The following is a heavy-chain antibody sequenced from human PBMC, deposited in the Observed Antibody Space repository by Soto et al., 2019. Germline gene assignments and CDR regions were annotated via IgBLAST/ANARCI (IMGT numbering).Heavy chain of an antibody. D-gene: IGHD6-19*01. CDR3: ARGTLYSSGWPNWFDP. CDR2: ISYDGSNK. CDR1: GFTFSSYA. V-gene: IGHV3-30-3*01. J-gene: IGHJ5*02. Sequence: RRLSCAASGFTFSSYAMHWVRQAPGKGLEWVAVISYDGSNKYYADSVKGRFTISRDNSKNTLYLQMNSLRAEDTAVYYCARGTLYSSGWPNWFDPWGQGTLVTVSS.